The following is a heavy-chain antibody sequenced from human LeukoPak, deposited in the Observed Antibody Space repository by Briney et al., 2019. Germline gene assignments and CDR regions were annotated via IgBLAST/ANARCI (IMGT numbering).Heavy chain of an antibody. CDR1: GGSINSGY. CDR3: AGGHYPLEY. D-gene: IGHD1-26*01. J-gene: IGHJ4*02. Sequence: PSETLSLTCSVSGGSINSGYWSWIRQPPGKGLEWIWLLYPSGSTNYNPSLKSRVTISVDTSRTQFSLKLSSMTAADTAVYYCAGGHYPLEYWGQGTLVTVSS. V-gene: IGHV4-59*01. CDR2: LYPSGST.